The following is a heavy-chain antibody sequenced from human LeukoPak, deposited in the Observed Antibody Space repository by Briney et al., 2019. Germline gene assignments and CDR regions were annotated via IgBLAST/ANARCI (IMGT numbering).Heavy chain of an antibody. CDR1: GFILSGYW. J-gene: IGHJ3*02. V-gene: IGHV3-7*01. CDR2: IKEDGNEK. D-gene: IGHD3-3*01. CDR3: VAISYLAFDI. Sequence: GGSLRLSCAASGFILSGYWMSWVRRAPGTGLEWVANIKEDGNEKYHVDSVKGRFTISRDNAKNSAYLQINSLRVEDTAVYYCVAISYLAFDIWGQGTMVTVSS.